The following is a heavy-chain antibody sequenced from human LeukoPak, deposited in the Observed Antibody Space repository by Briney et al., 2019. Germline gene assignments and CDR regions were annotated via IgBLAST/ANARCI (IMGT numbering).Heavy chain of an antibody. Sequence: SETLSLTCTVSGGSVSSGSYYWSWIRQPPGKGLEWIGYIYYSGSTNYNPSLKSRVTISIDTSKNQFSLKLSSVTAADTAVYYCAYWGSYRYLDYWGQGTLVTVSS. CDR1: GGSVSSGSYY. CDR3: AYWGSYRYLDY. CDR2: IYYSGST. V-gene: IGHV4-61*01. D-gene: IGHD3-16*02. J-gene: IGHJ4*02.